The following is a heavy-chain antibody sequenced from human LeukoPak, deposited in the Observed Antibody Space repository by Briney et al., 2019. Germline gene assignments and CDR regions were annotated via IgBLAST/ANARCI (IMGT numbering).Heavy chain of an antibody. J-gene: IGHJ4*02. V-gene: IGHV3-23*01. CDR1: GFSFSSYG. Sequence: GGSLRLSCAAAGFSFSSYGMNWVRQAPEKGLEWVAGISGRGDTTYYTDSVKGQFTISRDNSQNTLYLQMNSLRAEDTAVYFCARAYDNSGYFHRYFDYWGQGALVTVSS. D-gene: IGHD3-22*01. CDR3: ARAYDNSGYFHRYFDY. CDR2: ISGRGDTT.